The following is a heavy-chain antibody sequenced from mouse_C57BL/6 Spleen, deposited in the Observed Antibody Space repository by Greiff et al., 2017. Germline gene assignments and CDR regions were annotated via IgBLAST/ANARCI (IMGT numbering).Heavy chain of an antibody. CDR1: GYAFSSSW. Sequence: QVQLQQSGPELVKPGASVKISCKASGYAFSSSWMNWVKQRPGKGLEWIGRIYPGDGDNNYNGKFKGKATLTADKSSSTAYMQLSSLTSEDSSVYFCARDYYGSSFDYWGQGTPLTVSS. V-gene: IGHV1-82*01. CDR3: ARDYYGSSFDY. CDR2: IYPGDGDN. J-gene: IGHJ2*01. D-gene: IGHD1-1*01.